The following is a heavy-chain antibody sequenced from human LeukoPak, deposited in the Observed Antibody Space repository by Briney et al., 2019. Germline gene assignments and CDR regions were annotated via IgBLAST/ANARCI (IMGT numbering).Heavy chain of an antibody. V-gene: IGHV4-31*03. CDR3: ARDSRSNNWFDP. J-gene: IGHJ5*02. CDR1: GGSISSGGYY. CDR2: IYYSGST. Sequence: SETLSLTCTVSGGSISSGGYYWSWIRQHPGKGLEWIGYIYYSGSTYYNPSLKSRVTISVDTSKNQFSLKLSSVTAADTAVYYCARDSRSNNWFDPWGQGTLVTVS.